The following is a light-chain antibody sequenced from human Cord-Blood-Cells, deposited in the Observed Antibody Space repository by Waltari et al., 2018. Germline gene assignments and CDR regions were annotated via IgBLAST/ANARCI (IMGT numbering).Light chain of an antibody. Sequence: QSALTQPASVSGSPGQSITISCTGTSSNVGSYNLVSLYQQHPGKAPKRMIYEVSKPPSGVSNRFSCSKSGNTASLTISGLQAEDEDYYYCCSYAGSSTWVFGGGTKLTVL. CDR3: CSYAGSSTWV. J-gene: IGLJ3*02. CDR2: EVS. V-gene: IGLV2-23*02. CDR1: SSNVGSYNL.